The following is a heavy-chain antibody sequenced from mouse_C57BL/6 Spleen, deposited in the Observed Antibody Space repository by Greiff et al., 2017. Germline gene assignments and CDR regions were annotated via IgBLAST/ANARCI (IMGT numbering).Heavy chain of an antibody. D-gene: IGHD1-1*01. CDR2: ISSGGDYI. Sequence: EVKLVESGEGLVKPGGSLKLSCAASGFTFSSYAMSWVRQTPEKRLEWVAYISSGGDYIYYADTVKGRFTISRDHARNTLYLQMSSLKSEDTAMYYCTRGPIYYYGSSYWYFDVWGTGTTVTVSS. J-gene: IGHJ1*03. CDR1: GFTFSSYA. CDR3: TRGPIYYYGSSYWYFDV. V-gene: IGHV5-9-1*02.